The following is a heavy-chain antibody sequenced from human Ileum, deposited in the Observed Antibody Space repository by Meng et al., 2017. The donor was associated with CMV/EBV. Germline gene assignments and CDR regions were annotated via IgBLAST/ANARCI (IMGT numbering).Heavy chain of an antibody. CDR1: GFTFGNYA. V-gene: IGHV3-30*02. D-gene: IGHD1-26*01. CDR3: AKGGATKDLDY. J-gene: IGHJ4*02. Sequence: GESLKISCTGSGFTFGNYAMHWVRQAPGKGLEWVAYIRHDSNDKYYGDSVKGRFTISRDNSKKMVYLQMNSLRLEDTAIYYCAKGGATKDLDYWGQGTRVT. CDR2: IRHDSNDK.